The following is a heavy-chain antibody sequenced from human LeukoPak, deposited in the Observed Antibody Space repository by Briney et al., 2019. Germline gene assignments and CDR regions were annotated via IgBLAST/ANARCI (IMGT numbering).Heavy chain of an antibody. J-gene: IGHJ5*02. CDR2: IYYSGST. Sequence: SETLSLTCTVSGGSISGSSYYWGWIRQPPGKGLEWIGSIYYSGSTYYNPSLKSRVTISVDTSKNQFSLKLSSATAADTAVYYCANTNDFGDYVGAWGQGTLVTVSS. CDR1: GGSISGSSYY. V-gene: IGHV4-39*07. D-gene: IGHD4-17*01. CDR3: ANTNDFGDYVGA.